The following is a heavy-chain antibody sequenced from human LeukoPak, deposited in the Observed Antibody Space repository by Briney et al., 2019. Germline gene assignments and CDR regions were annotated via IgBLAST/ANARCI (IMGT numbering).Heavy chain of an antibody. J-gene: IGHJ4*02. CDR2: IYTDGST. D-gene: IGHD3-16*01. Sequence: PGGSLRLSCAVSGFTLNNDWLHWVRHVPGKGLVWVSRIYTDGSTNYSDSVKGRFTISRDSPTNTLYLQMNSLRAEDTAVYYCATSLITRFDYWGQGTLVTVSS. V-gene: IGHV3-74*01. CDR3: ATSLITRFDY. CDR1: GFTLNNDW.